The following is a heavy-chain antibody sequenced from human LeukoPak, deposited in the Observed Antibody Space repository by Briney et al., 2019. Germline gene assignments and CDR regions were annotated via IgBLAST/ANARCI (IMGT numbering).Heavy chain of an antibody. CDR3: ARDVGGREGLDY. J-gene: IGHJ4*02. CDR2: IYYSGST. CDR1: GGSISSYY. V-gene: IGHV4-59*01. Sequence: SEALSLTCTVSGGSISSYYWSWIRQPPGKGLEWIGYIYYSGSTNYNPSLKSRVTISVDTSKNQFSLKLSSVTAADTAVYYCARDVGGREGLDYWRQGTLVTVSS. D-gene: IGHD2-15*01.